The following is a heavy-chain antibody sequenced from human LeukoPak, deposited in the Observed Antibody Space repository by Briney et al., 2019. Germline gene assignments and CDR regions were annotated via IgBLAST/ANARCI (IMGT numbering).Heavy chain of an antibody. V-gene: IGHV1-8*01. D-gene: IGHD3-10*01. CDR2: MNPNRGNT. CDR3: ARTPYYYGSGSYYFYYYYGMDV. J-gene: IGHJ6*02. CDR1: GYTFTSYD. Sequence: ASVKVSCKASGYTFTSYDINWVGQATGQGLEWMGWMNPNRGNTGYAQKFQGRVTMTRNTSISTAYMELSSLRSEDTAVYYCARTPYYYGSGSYYFYYYYGMDVWGQGTTVTVSS.